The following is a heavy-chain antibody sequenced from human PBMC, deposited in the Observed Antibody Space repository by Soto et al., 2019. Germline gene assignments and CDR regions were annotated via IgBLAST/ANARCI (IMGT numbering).Heavy chain of an antibody. CDR1: GGTFSSYA. D-gene: IGHD6-19*01. J-gene: IGHJ4*02. V-gene: IGHV1-69*13. Sequence: SVKVSCKASGGTFSSYAISWVRQAPGQGLEWMGGIIPIFGTANYAQKFQGRVTITADEYTSTAYMELSSLRSEDTAVYYCARDSQWLGSNFDYWGQGTLVTVSS. CDR3: ARDSQWLGSNFDY. CDR2: IIPIFGTA.